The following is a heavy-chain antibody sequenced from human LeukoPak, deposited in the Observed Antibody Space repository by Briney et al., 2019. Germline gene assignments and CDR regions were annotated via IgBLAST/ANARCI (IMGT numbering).Heavy chain of an antibody. CDR3: ARGLIDIVVVPAASPYYYYCGMDV. Sequence: SVKVSCKASGGTFSSYAISWVRQAPGQGLEWMGRIIPILGIANYAQNVQGRVTLTADKSTSTAYLELGSLRSEDTAVYYCARGLIDIVVVPAASPYYYYCGMDVWGQGTTVTVSS. CDR2: IIPILGIA. J-gene: IGHJ6*02. V-gene: IGHV1-69*04. CDR1: GGTFSSYA. D-gene: IGHD2-2*01.